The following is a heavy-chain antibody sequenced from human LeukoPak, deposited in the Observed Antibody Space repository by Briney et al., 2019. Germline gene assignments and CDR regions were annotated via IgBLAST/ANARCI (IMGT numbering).Heavy chain of an antibody. CDR3: AIRLLDAFDI. J-gene: IGHJ3*02. V-gene: IGHV1-69*05. CDR1: GGTFSSYA. CDR2: IIPIFGTA. Sequence: ASVKVSCKASGGTFSSYAISWVRQAPGQGLEWMGRIIPIFGTANYAQKFQGRVTIATDESTSTAYMELSSLRSEDTAVYYCAIRLLDAFDIWGQGTMVTVSS.